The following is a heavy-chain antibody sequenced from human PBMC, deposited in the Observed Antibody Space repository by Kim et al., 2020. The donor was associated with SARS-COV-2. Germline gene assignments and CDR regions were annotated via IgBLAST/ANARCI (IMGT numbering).Heavy chain of an antibody. CDR2: INHSGST. D-gene: IGHD6-6*01. J-gene: IGHJ5*02. V-gene: IGHV4-34*01. CDR3: ARLKTLVAARTIDP. CDR1: GGSFSGYY. Sequence: SETLSLTCAVYGGSFSGYYWSWIRQPPGKGLEWIGEINHSGSTNYNPSLKSRVTISVDTSKNQFSLKLSSVTAADTAVYYCARLKTLVAARTIDPWGQGTLVTVSS.